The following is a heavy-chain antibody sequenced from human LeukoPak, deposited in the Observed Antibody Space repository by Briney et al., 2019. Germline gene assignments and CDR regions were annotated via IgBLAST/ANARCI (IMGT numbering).Heavy chain of an antibody. D-gene: IGHD4-17*01. J-gene: IGHJ2*01. V-gene: IGHV1-24*01. Sequence: ASVKVSCKVSGYTLTELSMHWVRQAPGKGLEWMGGFDPEDGETIYAQKFQGRVTMTEDTSTDTAYMELSSLRSEDTAVYYCARRIRGFHGDSLRDWYFDLWGRGTLVTVSS. CDR3: ARRIRGFHGDSLRDWYFDL. CDR1: GYTLTELS. CDR2: FDPEDGET.